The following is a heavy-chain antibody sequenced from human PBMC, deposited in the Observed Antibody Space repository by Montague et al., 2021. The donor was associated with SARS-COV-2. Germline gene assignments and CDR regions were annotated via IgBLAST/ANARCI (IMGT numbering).Heavy chain of an antibody. D-gene: IGHD3-22*01. CDR3: ARGRQHINMVVVVDTGGEYYFDF. V-gene: IGHV4-34*01. J-gene: IGHJ4*02. CDR1: GFSFRTSGMC. CDR2: INHRGST. Sequence: LVKPTQTLTLTCTFSGFSFRTSGMCVSWIRQPPGKGLEWIGEINHRGSTNYNPSLKSRVTISFDTSKNQFSLKMTSVTAADTAVYYCARGRQHINMVVVVDTGGEYYFDFWGQGTLVAVSS.